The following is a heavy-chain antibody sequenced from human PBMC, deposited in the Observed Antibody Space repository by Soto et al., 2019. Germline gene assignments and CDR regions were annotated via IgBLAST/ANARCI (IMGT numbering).Heavy chain of an antibody. CDR1: GFTLGNYA. Sequence: PGGSLRLSCAASGFTLGNYAMRWVRQAPGKGLEWVSSHIGITFTTYYAESVKGRFTISSDTSRNTLYLQMNSLRVEDTAIYYCAKGFTVLGVWHFDLWGRGTLVTVSS. D-gene: IGHD2-8*02. CDR2: HIGITFTT. V-gene: IGHV3-23*01. CDR3: AKGFTVLGVWHFDL. J-gene: IGHJ2*01.